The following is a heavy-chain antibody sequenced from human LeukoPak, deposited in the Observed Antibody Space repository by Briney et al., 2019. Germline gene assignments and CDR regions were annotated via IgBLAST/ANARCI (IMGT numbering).Heavy chain of an antibody. Sequence: SETLSLTCTVSGGSISSYYWSWIRQPAGQGLEWIGRIYTSGSTNYNPSLMSRVTMSVDTSNNQFSLMLSSVTAADTAVYYCARGGGGYDYVWGSYKPPHWFDPWGQGTLVTVSS. D-gene: IGHD3-16*01. V-gene: IGHV4-4*07. CDR3: ARGGGGYDYVWGSYKPPHWFDP. CDR1: GGSISSYY. J-gene: IGHJ5*02. CDR2: IYTSGST.